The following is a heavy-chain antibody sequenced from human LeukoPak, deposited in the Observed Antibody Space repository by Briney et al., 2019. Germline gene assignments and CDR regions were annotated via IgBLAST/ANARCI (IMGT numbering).Heavy chain of an antibody. CDR1: GGSLSSGDYY. CDR3: ARGSDIVVVVAATNWFDP. CDR2: IYYSGST. V-gene: IGHV4-30-4*01. Sequence: SQTLSLTCTVSGGSLSSGDYYWSWIRQPPGKGLEWIGYIYYSGSTYYNPSLKSRVTISVDKSKNQFSLKLSSVTAADTAVYYCARGSDIVVVVAATNWFDPWGQGTLVTVSS. D-gene: IGHD2-15*01. J-gene: IGHJ5*02.